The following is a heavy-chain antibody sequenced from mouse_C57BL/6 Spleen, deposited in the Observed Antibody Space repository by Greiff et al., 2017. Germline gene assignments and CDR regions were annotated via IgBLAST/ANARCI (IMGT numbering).Heavy chain of an antibody. V-gene: IGHV1-63*01. D-gene: IGHD2-3*01. CDR1: GYTFTNYW. CDR2: IYPGGGYT. CDR3: ARRRDGYSYYFDY. Sequence: QVQLQQSGAELVRPGTSVKMSCKASGYTFTNYWIGWAKQRPGHGLEWIGDIYPGGGYTNYNEKFKGKATLTADKSSSTAYMQFSSLTSEDSAIYYCARRRDGYSYYFDYWGQGTTLTVSS. J-gene: IGHJ2*01.